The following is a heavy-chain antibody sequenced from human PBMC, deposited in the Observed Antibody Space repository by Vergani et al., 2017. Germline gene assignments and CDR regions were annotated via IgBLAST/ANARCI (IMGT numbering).Heavy chain of an antibody. CDR2: INHSGST. V-gene: IGHV4-34*01. D-gene: IGHD3-22*01. Sequence: QVQLQQWGAGLLTPSETLSLTCAVYGGSFSGYYWSWIRQPPGKGLEWLGEINHSGSTNYNPSLKSRVTISVDTSKNQCSLKLSSVTAADTAVYYCASGLARRLGYSSGSKVGRYYYYMGVWGKGP. CDR1: GGSFSGYY. J-gene: IGHJ6*03. CDR3: ASGLARRLGYSSGSKVGRYYYYMGV.